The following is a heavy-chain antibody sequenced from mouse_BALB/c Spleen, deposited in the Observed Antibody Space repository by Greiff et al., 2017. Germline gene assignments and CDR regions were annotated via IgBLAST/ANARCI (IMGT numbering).Heavy chain of an antibody. CDR2: ISYDGSN. D-gene: IGHD1-1*01. CDR1: GYSITSGYY. CDR3: AKTYYGSSYGYYAMDY. J-gene: IGHJ4*01. Sequence: EVKVEESGPGLVKPSQSLSLTCSVTGYSITSGYYWNWIRQFPGNKLEWMGYISYDGSNNYNPSLKNRISITRDTSKNQFFLKLNSVTTEDTATYYCAKTYYGSSYGYYAMDYWGQGTSVTVSS. V-gene: IGHV3-6*02.